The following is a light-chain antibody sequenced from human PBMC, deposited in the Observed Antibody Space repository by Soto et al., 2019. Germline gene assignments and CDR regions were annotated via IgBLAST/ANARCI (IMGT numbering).Light chain of an antibody. CDR2: DAS. CDR3: QQRTHWPS. Sequence: EVVLTQSPATLSLSPGDRATLSCSASQSVSHALAWYQQKPGQAPRLLIYDASNRATGIPARLSGSGSGTVFTLTISSLEPEDFAVYYCQQRTHWPSFGQGTRLEIK. CDR1: QSVSHA. J-gene: IGKJ5*01. V-gene: IGKV3-11*01.